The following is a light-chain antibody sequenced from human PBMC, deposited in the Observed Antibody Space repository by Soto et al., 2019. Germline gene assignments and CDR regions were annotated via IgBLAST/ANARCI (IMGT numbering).Light chain of an antibody. CDR1: QYIGTF. V-gene: IGKV1-33*01. Sequence: TQSPTSLIASVGDRVTITCQASQYIGTFVNWYQQKGGEAPRLLISGASNLEAGVPSRFRGSGSGADFIFTITNLPPEDVGTYSCQQYDNIILSFGGGTKVEI. CDR2: GAS. J-gene: IGKJ4*01. CDR3: QQYDNIILS.